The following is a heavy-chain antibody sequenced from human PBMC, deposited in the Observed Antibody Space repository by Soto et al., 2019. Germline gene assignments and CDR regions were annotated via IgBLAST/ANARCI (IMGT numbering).Heavy chain of an antibody. CDR3: AKGGRQWLVTSDFNY. V-gene: IGHV3-30*18. Sequence: VQLVESGGGVVQPGRSLRLSCAASGFTFSDYAMHWVRQAPGKGLEWGAVVSHDGRNTHYADSVKGRFTISRDNSKNTVSLEMNSLRAEDTAVYYCAKGGRQWLVTSDFNYWGQGALVTVSS. D-gene: IGHD6-19*01. CDR1: GFTFSDYA. CDR2: VSHDGRNT. J-gene: IGHJ4*02.